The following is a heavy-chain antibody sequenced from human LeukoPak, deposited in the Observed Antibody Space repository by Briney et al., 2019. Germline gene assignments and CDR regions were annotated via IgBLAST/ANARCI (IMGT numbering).Heavy chain of an antibody. Sequence: GGSLRLSCEASGFSFSNYWMSWGRQAPGRGLEWVANINLDGSDRRYMDPVNGRFTISRDNARNSLYLQMDYLRVEDTAVYYCASGHFDWLLGGQGALVTVSS. CDR1: GFSFSNYW. D-gene: IGHD3-9*01. CDR3: ASGHFDWLL. J-gene: IGHJ4*02. CDR2: INLDGSDR. V-gene: IGHV3-7*01.